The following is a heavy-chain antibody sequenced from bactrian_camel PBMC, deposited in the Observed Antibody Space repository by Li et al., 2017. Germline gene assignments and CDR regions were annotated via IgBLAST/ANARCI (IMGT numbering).Heavy chain of an antibody. Sequence: HVQLVESGGGSVQSGGSLRLSCAVSRNIDDSYCIGWFRQAPGKEREGVAGIDRVGSTSYADSVKGRFTISLDNAKNMVYLQMDSLNPEDTAVYYCAADRRVGYRCPLDIPTDFAYWGQGTQVTVS. J-gene: IGHJ6*01. V-gene: IGHV3S53*01. CDR2: IDRVGST. CDR1: RNIDDSYC. CDR3: AADRRVGYRCPLDIPTDFAY. D-gene: IGHD5*01.